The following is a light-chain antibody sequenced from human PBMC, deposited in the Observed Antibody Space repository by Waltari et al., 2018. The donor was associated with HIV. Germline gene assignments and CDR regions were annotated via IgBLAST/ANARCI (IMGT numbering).Light chain of an antibody. CDR1: RSHIGSNP. V-gene: IGLV1-47*01. Sequence: QSVLTPPPSASGTPGQRFTISSTGSRSHIGSNPVSWFQHLPGTAPKLLIYMNDQRPSGVPDRFSGSKSGTSASLAIRGLRSEDEAHYYCAAWDASLSRWVFGGGTKLTVL. CDR2: MND. CDR3: AAWDASLSRWV. J-gene: IGLJ3*02.